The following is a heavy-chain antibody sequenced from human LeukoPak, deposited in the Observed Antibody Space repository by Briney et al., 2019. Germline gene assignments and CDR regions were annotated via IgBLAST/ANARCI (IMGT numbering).Heavy chain of an antibody. Sequence: SETLSLTCAVYGGSFSSYYWSWIRQPPGRGLEWIGDIDHGGITNCNPSLKSRVTISVDTSKNQFSLTLRSVTAADTAVYYCAGLQGHSYYYMDVWGRGTAVTVSS. CDR1: GGSFSSYY. CDR2: IDHGGIT. CDR3: AGLQGHSYYYMDV. V-gene: IGHV4-34*01. J-gene: IGHJ6*03.